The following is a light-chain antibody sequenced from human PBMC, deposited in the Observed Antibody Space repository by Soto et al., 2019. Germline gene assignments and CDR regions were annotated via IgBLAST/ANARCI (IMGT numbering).Light chain of an antibody. J-gene: IGKJ5*01. CDR1: QSITHW. CDR2: DAS. Sequence: DIQMTQSPSTLSASVGDRVTITCRASQSITHWLAWYQQKPEKAPKLLVYDASSLETGVPSRFSGSGSGTEFSLTISSLQSEDFAVYYCQQYNNWRETFGQGTRLEIK. V-gene: IGKV1-5*01. CDR3: QQYNNWRET.